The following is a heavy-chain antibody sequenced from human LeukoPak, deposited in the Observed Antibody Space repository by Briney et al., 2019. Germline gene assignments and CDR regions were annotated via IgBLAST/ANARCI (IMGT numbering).Heavy chain of an antibody. J-gene: IGHJ5*02. CDR1: GFPFSNYW. CDR2: IKHDGSDQ. CDR3: ARGIATGIDFFDP. V-gene: IGHV3-7*01. Sequence: GSLRLSCAASGFPFSNYWLTWVRPAPGKGLEWVANIKHDGSDQYYPDSVKGRFTISRDNAKNSLYLQMHSLRAEDTAVYYCARGIATGIDFFDPWGQGTLVTVSS. D-gene: IGHD6-13*01.